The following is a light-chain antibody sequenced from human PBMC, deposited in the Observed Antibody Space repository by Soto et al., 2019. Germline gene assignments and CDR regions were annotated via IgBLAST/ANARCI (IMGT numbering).Light chain of an antibody. CDR3: QQYGSSPLT. V-gene: IGKV3-20*01. Sequence: EIVLTQSPGTLSLSPGERATLSCRASQTVSSSYLAWYRQKPGQAPRLLIYGASSRATGIPDRFSGSGSGTDFTLTISRLDPEDFAVYYCQQYGSSPLTFGGGTKADIK. CDR1: QTVSSSY. J-gene: IGKJ4*01. CDR2: GAS.